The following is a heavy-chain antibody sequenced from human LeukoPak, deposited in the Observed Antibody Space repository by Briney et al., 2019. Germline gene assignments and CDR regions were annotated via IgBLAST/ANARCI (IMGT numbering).Heavy chain of an antibody. CDR3: ARNGFRTPCGVDCYSDYMDV. J-gene: IGHJ6*03. CDR1: GGSVSGDS. Sequence: SETLSLTCTVSGGSVSGDSWTWIRRSAGTGLEWIGYIYYTGAIGYNPSLKSRVAMSVDTSKNQFSLQLTSVTAADTAVYFCARNGFRTPCGVDCYSDYMDVWGKGTAVTVSS. CDR2: IYYTGAI. D-gene: IGHD2-21*02. V-gene: IGHV4-59*02.